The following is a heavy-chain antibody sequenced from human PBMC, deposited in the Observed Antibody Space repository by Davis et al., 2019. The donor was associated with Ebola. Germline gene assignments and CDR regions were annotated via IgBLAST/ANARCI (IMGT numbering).Heavy chain of an antibody. D-gene: IGHD2-2*01. Sequence: ASVTVSCKASGYTFTGYYMHWVRQAPGQGLEWMGWINPNSGGTNYAQKFQGRVTMTRDTSISKAYMELSRLRSDDTAVYYCARVERSTRGGWFDPWGQGTLVTVSS. J-gene: IGHJ5*02. CDR1: GYTFTGYY. CDR2: INPNSGGT. V-gene: IGHV1-2*02. CDR3: ARVERSTRGGWFDP.